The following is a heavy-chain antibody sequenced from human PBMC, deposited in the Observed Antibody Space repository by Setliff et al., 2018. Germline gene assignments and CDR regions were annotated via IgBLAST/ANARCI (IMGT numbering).Heavy chain of an antibody. D-gene: IGHD3-3*01. J-gene: IGHJ4*02. V-gene: IGHV3-20*04. CDR2: INWNGDRT. Sequence: PGGSLRLSCAASGFTFDVYDLNWVRQAPGKGLEWVSSINWNGDRTGYADSVKGRFTISRDNAKNSLYLQMNSLRAEDTAVYYCARRHIGVIIGYYFDYWGQGTLVTVSS. CDR3: ARRHIGVIIGYYFDY. CDR1: GFTFDVYD.